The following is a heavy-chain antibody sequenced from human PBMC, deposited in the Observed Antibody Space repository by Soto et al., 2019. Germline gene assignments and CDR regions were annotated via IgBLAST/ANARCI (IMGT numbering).Heavy chain of an antibody. CDR1: GYTFTSCG. CDR3: ARVHSSGWYEVDY. CDR2: ISAYSDYT. D-gene: IGHD6-13*01. J-gene: IGHJ4*02. V-gene: IGHV1-18*04. Sequence: ASVKVCCKASGYTFTSCGSCWVRQDPGQVLEWMGWISAYSDYTKYAQRFQGRVTMNTDTSTTAAYMEVRSLGYDDTAVYYCARVHSSGWYEVDYWGQGTLVTVSS.